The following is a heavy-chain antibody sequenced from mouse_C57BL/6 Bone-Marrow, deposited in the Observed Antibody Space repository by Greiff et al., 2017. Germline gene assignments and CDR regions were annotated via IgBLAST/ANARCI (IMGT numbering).Heavy chain of an antibody. CDR1: GYTFTSYG. J-gene: IGHJ2*01. D-gene: IGHD2-3*01. CDR3: ARSGYCWDYFDY. V-gene: IGHV1-81*01. Sequence: VKLQESGAELARPGASVKLSCKASGYTFTSYGISWVKQRTGQGLEWIGEIYPRSGNTYYNEKFKGKATLTADKSSSTAYMELRSLTSEDSAVXFCARSGYCWDYFDYWGPGTTLTVSS. CDR2: IYPRSGNT.